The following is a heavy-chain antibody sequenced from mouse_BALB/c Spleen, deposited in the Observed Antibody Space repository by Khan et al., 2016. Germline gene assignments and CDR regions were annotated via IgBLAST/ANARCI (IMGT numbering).Heavy chain of an antibody. Sequence: EVELVEPGGGLVKPGGSLKLSCAASGFTFSDYYMYWVRQTPEKRLEWVATISDGGSYTYYPDSVKGRFTISRDNAKNNLYLQESSLKSEYTAMYYCAREGFRRGVAYWGLGTLGTVIA. CDR1: GFTFSDYY. CDR3: AREGFRRGVAY. V-gene: IGHV5-4*02. CDR2: ISDGGSYT. J-gene: IGHJ3*01.